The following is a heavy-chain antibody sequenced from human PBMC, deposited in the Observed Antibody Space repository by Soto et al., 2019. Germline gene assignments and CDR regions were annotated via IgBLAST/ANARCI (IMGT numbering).Heavy chain of an antibody. J-gene: IGHJ5*02. CDR2: ISAYNGLT. CDR3: ARRDYGEGSTRFDP. D-gene: IGHD4-17*01. V-gene: IGHV1-18*01. Sequence: QVQLVQSGAEVKKPGASVKVSYKASGYPFTSYGISWVRQAPGQGLEWVGWISAYNGLTRYAQSLQGRVTMTTDSSTTTAYMELRSLTSDDTAVYYCARRDYGEGSTRFDPWGQGTLVTVSS. CDR1: GYPFTSYG.